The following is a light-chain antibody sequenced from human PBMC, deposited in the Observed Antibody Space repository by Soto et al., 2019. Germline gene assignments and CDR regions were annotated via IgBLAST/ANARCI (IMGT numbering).Light chain of an antibody. CDR1: QSVSISY. V-gene: IGKV3-15*01. CDR2: GAS. Sequence: MMLKQSPATLSSSPGERAILSCRASQSVSISYLAWYQQKPGQAPRLLIYGASTRATCIPARFSGSGSGTEFTLTISSLQSDDFAVYYCQQYNNWPPITFGQGTRLEIK. CDR3: QQYNNWPPIT. J-gene: IGKJ5*01.